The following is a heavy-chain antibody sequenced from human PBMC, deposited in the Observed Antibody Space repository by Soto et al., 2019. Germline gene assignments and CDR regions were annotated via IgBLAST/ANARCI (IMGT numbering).Heavy chain of an antibody. V-gene: IGHV4-61*01. CDR1: GASISGSISNFY. CDR2: IFYSGTT. D-gene: IGHD2-2*01. Sequence: QVQLQESGPGLVEPSETLSLICTVSGASISGSISNFYWSWIRQPPGKGLEWMGHIFYSGTTNYNPSLKSRDSISVDPSKTQLTLKPSSVTAVDTAVYYCARTGPTRYNYYGMDVWGQVTTVTVSS. J-gene: IGHJ6*02. CDR3: ARTGPTRYNYYGMDV.